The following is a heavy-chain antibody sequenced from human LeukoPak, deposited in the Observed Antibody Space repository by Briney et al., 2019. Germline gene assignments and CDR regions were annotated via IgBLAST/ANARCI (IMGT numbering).Heavy chain of an antibody. D-gene: IGHD2-2*01. CDR3: ARHGIYCSSTSCYDDWFDP. CDR1: GGSISRYY. J-gene: IGHJ5*02. V-gene: IGHV4-59*08. CDR2: IYYSGST. Sequence: SETLSLTCTVSGGSISRYYWSWIRQPPGKGLEWTGHIYYSGSTNYNPSLKSRVTISVDTSKNQFSLKLSSVTAADTAVYYCARHGIYCSSTSCYDDWFDPWGQGTLVTVSS.